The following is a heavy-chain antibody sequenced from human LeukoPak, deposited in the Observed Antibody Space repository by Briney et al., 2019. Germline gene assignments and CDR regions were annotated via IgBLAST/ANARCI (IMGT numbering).Heavy chain of an antibody. V-gene: IGHV3-66*04. J-gene: IGHJ6*02. Sequence: GGSLRLSCAASGITVSSNHMSWVRQAPGKGLEWVSVIFSDDRTYYADSVKGRFTVSRDNSKNTLYLQMNSLRDEDTALYYCARLRYYAMDVWGQGTTVTASS. CDR1: GITVSSNH. CDR3: ARLRYYAMDV. CDR2: IFSDDRT.